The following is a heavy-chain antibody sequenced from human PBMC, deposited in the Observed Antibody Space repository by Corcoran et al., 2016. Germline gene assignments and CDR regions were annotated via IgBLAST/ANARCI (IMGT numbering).Heavy chain of an antibody. D-gene: IGHD1-1*01. J-gene: IGHJ6*02. CDR3: ARAPSGYNGDYYYYGMDV. V-gene: IGHV5-51*01. Sequence: EVQLVQSGAEVKKPGESLKISCKGSGYSFTSYWIGWVRQMPGKGLEWMGIIYPGDSDTRYSPSFQGQVTISADKSISTAYLQWSSLKASDTAMYDCARAPSGYNGDYYYYGMDVWGQGTTVTVSS. CDR2: IYPGDSDT. CDR1: GYSFTSYW.